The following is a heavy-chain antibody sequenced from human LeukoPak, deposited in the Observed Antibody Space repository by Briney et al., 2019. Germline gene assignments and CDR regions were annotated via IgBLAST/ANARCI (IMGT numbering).Heavy chain of an antibody. J-gene: IGHJ6*02. CDR3: ARGRGYCSGGSCYRYYYYGMDV. D-gene: IGHD2-15*01. Sequence: SETLSLTCAVYGGSFSGYYWSWLRQPPGKGLEWIGEINHSGSTNYNPSLKSRVTISVDTSKNQFSLKLSSVTAADTAVYYCARGRGYCSGGSCYRYYYYGMDVWGQGTTVTVSS. CDR2: INHSGST. CDR1: GGSFSGYY. V-gene: IGHV4-34*01.